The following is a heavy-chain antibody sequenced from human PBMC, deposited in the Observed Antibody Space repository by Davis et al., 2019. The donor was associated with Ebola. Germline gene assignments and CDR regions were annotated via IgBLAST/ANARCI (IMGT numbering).Heavy chain of an antibody. CDR2: IDYRGRT. CDR1: GASFRDYY. V-gene: IGHV4-34*10. Sequence: PSETLSLTCTLYGASFRDYYWGWVRPAPGKGLAWIGEIDYRGRTEYNPSRKSRVAMSIDTSKKQFALRLTSVTAADTAMYFCASPHQIRGQDYFDCWGQGTLVTVST. J-gene: IGHJ4*02. CDR3: ASPHQIRGQDYFDC.